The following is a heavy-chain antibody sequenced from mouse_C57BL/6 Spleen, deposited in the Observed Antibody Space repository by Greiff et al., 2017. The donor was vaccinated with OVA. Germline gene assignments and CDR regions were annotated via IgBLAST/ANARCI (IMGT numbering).Heavy chain of an antibody. CDR3: GRGDYDGGAWVAY. D-gene: IGHD2-4*01. J-gene: IGHJ3*01. Sequence: VQLQQPGAELVKPGASVKLSCKASGYTFTSYWMHWVKQRPGQGLEWIGMIHPNSGSTNYNEKFKSKATLTVDKSSSPAYMQLSSLTSEDAAVXYCGRGDYDGGAWVAYWGQGTLVTVSA. V-gene: IGHV1-64*01. CDR1: GYTFTSYW. CDR2: IHPNSGST.